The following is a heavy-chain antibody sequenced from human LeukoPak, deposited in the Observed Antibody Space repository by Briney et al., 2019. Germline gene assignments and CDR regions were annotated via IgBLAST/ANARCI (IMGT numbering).Heavy chain of an antibody. Sequence: GESLKISCKGSGYTFTSYWIGWVRQMPGKGLEWMGLIYPGDSDTRYSPSFQGQVTISADKSISTAFLHWSSLKASDTAMYYCARLYRYCSGGDCYPYYFDNWGQGTLVTVSS. J-gene: IGHJ4*02. CDR1: GYTFTSYW. CDR3: ARLYRYCSGGDCYPYYFDN. CDR2: IYPGDSDT. V-gene: IGHV5-51*01. D-gene: IGHD2-15*01.